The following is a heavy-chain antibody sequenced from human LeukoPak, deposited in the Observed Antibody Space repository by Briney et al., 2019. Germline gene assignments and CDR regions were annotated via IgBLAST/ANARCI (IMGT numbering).Heavy chain of an antibody. CDR1: GYTFTGYY. CDR2: INPNSGGT. J-gene: IGHJ5*02. D-gene: IGHD5-12*01. CDR3: ARVKMATTRERWFDP. Sequence: ASVKVSCKASGYTFTGYYMHWVRQAPGQGLEWMGWINPNSGGTNYAQKFQGRVTMTRDTSISTAYMELSRLRSDDTAVYYCARVKMATTRERWFDPWGQGTLVTVSS. V-gene: IGHV1-2*02.